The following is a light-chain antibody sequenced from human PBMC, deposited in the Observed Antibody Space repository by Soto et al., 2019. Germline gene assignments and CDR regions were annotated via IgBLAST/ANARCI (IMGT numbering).Light chain of an antibody. Sequence: QSVLTQPPSASGSPGQSVTIPCTGTSSDVGDYNYVSWYQQHPGKVPKLIIYEVNKRPSGVPDRFSGSKSGNTASLTISGLQAEDEADYYCSSYASSSTPVMFGGGTKLTVL. V-gene: IGLV2-8*01. CDR3: SSYASSSTPVM. CDR1: SSDVGDYNY. J-gene: IGLJ3*02. CDR2: EVN.